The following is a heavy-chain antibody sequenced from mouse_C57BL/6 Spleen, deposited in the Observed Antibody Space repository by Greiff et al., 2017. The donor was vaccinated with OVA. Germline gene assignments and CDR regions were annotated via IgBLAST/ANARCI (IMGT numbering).Heavy chain of an antibody. J-gene: IGHJ3*01. D-gene: IGHD3-1*01. CDR1: GFTFSSYA. CDR3: EREGALFAY. V-gene: IGHV5-4*01. CDR2: ISDGGSYT. Sequence: EVLLLESGGGLVKPGGSLKLSCAASGFTFSSYAMPWVRQTPEKRLEWVATISDGGSYTYYPDNVKGRFTISRDNAKNNLYLQMSHLKSEDTAMYYCEREGALFAYWGQGTLVTVSA.